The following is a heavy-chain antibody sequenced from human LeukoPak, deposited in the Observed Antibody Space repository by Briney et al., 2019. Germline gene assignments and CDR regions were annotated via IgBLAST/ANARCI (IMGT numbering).Heavy chain of an antibody. CDR3: AKGRWLQNYFDY. CDR1: GLTFSSYA. Sequence: GGSLRLSCAASGLTFSSYAMNWVRQAPGKGLEWVSAISGSTAGTRYADSVKGRFTISRDNSKNTLYLQMNSLRAEDTAVYYCAKGRWLQNYFDYWGQGTLVTVSS. V-gene: IGHV3-23*01. CDR2: ISGSTAGT. J-gene: IGHJ4*02. D-gene: IGHD5-24*01.